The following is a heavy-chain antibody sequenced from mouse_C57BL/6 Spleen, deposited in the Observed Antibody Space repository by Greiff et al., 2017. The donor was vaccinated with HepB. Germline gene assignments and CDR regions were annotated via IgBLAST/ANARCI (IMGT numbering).Heavy chain of an antibody. CDR2: INPNNGGT. CDR3: ASKFLNSSGYYFDY. V-gene: IGHV1-26*01. Sequence: EVKLQQSGPELVKPGASVKISCKASGYTFTDYYMNWVKQSHGKSLEWIGDINPNNGGTSYNQKFKGKATLTVDKSSSTAYMELRSLTSEDSAVYYCASKFLNSSGYYFDYWGQGTTLTVSS. D-gene: IGHD3-2*02. J-gene: IGHJ2*01. CDR1: GYTFTDYY.